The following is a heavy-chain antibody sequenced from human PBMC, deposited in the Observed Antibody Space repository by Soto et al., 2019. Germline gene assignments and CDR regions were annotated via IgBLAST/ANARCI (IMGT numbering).Heavy chain of an antibody. CDR2: IYYSGST. J-gene: IGHJ6*02. V-gene: IGHV4-61*01. CDR1: AGSVSSGSDY. Sequence: SETMSLPWTPSAGSVSSGSDYWSWIRQPPGTGLEWIGYIYYSGSTNCNPTLKSRVTISVDTSKIQFSLKRSSVTAADTAVYYCARDAKAPKRVYAIPGYYYYGMDVWGQGTTVTVSS. CDR3: ARDAKAPKRVYAIPGYYYYGMDV. D-gene: IGHD2-8*01.